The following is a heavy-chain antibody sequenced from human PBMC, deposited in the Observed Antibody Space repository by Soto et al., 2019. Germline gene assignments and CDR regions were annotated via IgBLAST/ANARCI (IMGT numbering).Heavy chain of an antibody. CDR3: ARVLHSSSWSSHDY. CDR2: ISSSGSTI. D-gene: IGHD6-13*01. Sequence: PGGSLRLSCAASGFTFSDYYMSWIRQAPGKGLEWVSYISSSGSTIYYADSVKGRFTISRDNAKNSLYLQMNSLRAEDTAVYYCARVLHSSSWSSHDYWGQGTLVTVSS. J-gene: IGHJ4*02. V-gene: IGHV3-11*01. CDR1: GFTFSDYY.